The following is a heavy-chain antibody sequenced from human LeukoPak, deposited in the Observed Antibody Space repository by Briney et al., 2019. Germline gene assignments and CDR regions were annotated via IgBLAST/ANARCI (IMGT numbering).Heavy chain of an antibody. V-gene: IGHV3-7*01. CDR1: GFTFSDYW. D-gene: IGHD1-14*01. Sequence: TGGSLRLSCAASGFTFSDYWMHWVRQAPGKGLEWVANIKQDGSEKYYVDSVKGRFTISRDNAKNSLYLQMNSLRAEDTAVYYCARDHPTGGGFDYWGQGTLVTVSS. CDR3: ARDHPTGGGFDY. CDR2: IKQDGSEK. J-gene: IGHJ4*02.